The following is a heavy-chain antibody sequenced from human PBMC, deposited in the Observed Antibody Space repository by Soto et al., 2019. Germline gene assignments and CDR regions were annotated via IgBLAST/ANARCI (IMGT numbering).Heavy chain of an antibody. CDR3: AKGVVVAATREDYFDY. Sequence: ESGGGLVQPGGSLRLSCAASGFTFSDYAMSWVRQAPGKGLEWVSAISGSGGSTYYADSVKGRFTISRDNSKNTLYVQMNSLRAEDTAVYYCAKGVVVAATREDYFDYWGQGTLVTVSS. J-gene: IGHJ4*02. V-gene: IGHV3-23*01. CDR1: GFTFSDYA. D-gene: IGHD2-15*01. CDR2: ISGSGGST.